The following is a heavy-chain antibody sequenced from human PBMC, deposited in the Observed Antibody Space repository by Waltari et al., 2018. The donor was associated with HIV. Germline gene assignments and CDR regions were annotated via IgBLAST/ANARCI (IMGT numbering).Heavy chain of an antibody. D-gene: IGHD3-9*01. CDR1: GFTFYSFG. CDR2: IRFDRTEE. CDR3: AKDFKSRAFDPSFVDS. V-gene: IGHV3-30*02. Sequence: VRLVESGGGVIQPGGALTLSCDASGFTFYSFGLHWVRQAPGRGLQWLACIRFDRTEEDYLESVKARFIISRDNSNNTLLLQMTDLTTDDTAIYFCAKDFKSRAFDPSFVDSWGQGTLLTVSS. J-gene: IGHJ1*01.